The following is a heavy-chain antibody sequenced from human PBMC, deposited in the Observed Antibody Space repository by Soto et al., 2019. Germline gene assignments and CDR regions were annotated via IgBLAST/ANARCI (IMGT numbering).Heavy chain of an antibody. V-gene: IGHV4-39*01. Sequence: SETLSLTXTVSGGSISSSSYYWGWFRQPPGKGLEWIGSIYYSGSTYYNPSLKSRVTISVDTSKNQFSLKLSSVTAADTAVYYCARTFYNWFDPWGQGTLVTVSS. CDR2: IYYSGST. CDR3: ARTFYNWFDP. J-gene: IGHJ5*02. CDR1: GGSISSSSYY.